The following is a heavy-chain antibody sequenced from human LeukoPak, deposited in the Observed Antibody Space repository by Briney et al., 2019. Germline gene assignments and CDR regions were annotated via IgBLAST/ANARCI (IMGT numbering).Heavy chain of an antibody. D-gene: IGHD6-19*01. Sequence: SVKVSCKASGGTFSSYATSWVRQAPGQGLEWMGGIIPIFGTANYAQKFQGRVTITADESTSTAYMELSSLRSEDTAVYYCARSPGGIAVAGNPTRFDYWGQGTLVTVSS. V-gene: IGHV1-69*13. CDR3: ARSPGGIAVAGNPTRFDY. CDR1: GGTFSSYA. J-gene: IGHJ4*02. CDR2: IIPIFGTA.